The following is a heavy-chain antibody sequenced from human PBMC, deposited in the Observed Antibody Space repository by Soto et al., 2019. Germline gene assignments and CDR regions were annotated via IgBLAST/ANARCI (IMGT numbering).Heavy chain of an antibody. J-gene: IGHJ6*04. CDR2: ISYDGSNK. CDR1: GFTFSSYG. Sequence: QVQLVESGVGVVQPGRSLRLSCAASGFTFSSYGMHWVRQAPGKGLEWVAVISYDGSNKYYADSVKGRFTISRDNSKNTLYLQMNSLRAEDTAVYYCAKAPETPYGDYALDVWGKGTTVTVSS. D-gene: IGHD4-17*01. CDR3: AKAPETPYGDYALDV. V-gene: IGHV3-30*18.